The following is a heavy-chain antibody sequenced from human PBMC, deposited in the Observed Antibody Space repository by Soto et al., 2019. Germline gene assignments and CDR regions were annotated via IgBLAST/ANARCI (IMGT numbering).Heavy chain of an antibody. V-gene: IGHV4-4*02. D-gene: IGHD6-13*01. CDR2: IYHSGST. Sequence: SETLSLTCAVSGDSIGSSNWWSWVRQPPGKGLGWIGEIYHSGSTNYNPSLKSRVIISVDKSKNQFSLKLSSVTAADTAVYYCARGERQQQRDYWGQGTLVTVSS. CDR3: ARGERQQQRDY. J-gene: IGHJ4*02. CDR1: GDSIGSSNW.